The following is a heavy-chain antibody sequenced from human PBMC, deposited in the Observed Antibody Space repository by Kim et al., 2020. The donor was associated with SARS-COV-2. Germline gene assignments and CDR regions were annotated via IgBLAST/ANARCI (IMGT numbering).Heavy chain of an antibody. CDR3: VEDITGDGASSYFHH. J-gene: IGHJ1*01. V-gene: IGHV1-3*04. CDR1: GYTFINYA. Sequence: ASVKVSCKASGYTFINYAIHWVRQAPGQRLEWMGWINTGNGKTKYSQNFQGTVTFTSDTAATTDYLELTSLTSGDTAIYYCVEDITGDGASSYFHHWGQG. D-gene: IGHD7-27*01. CDR2: INTGNGKT.